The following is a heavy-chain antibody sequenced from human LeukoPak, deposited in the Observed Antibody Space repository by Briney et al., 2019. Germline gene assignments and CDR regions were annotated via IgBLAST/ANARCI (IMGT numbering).Heavy chain of an antibody. CDR1: RFVFTNYY. D-gene: IGHD5-24*01. V-gene: IGHV3-11*01. CDR3: ARAGTYDGYKVLDS. CDR2: IAYDGDTK. Sequence: GGSLRLSCEASRFVFTNYYMSWVRQAPGKGLDWIATIAYDGDTKYYADSAEGRLTISRDNAKNSLSLQMNSLRAEDTAVYFCARAGTYDGYKVLDSWGQGTLVTVSS. J-gene: IGHJ5*01.